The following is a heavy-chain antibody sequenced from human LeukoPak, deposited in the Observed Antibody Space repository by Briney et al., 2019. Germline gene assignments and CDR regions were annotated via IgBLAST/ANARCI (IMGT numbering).Heavy chain of an antibody. D-gene: IGHD6-19*01. CDR3: ASSAFSSSGWYGDY. V-gene: IGHV3-53*01. J-gene: IGHJ4*02. Sequence: GGSLRLSCAASGFTVSSNYMSWVRQAPGKGPEWVSVIYSGGSTYYADSVKGRFTISRDNSKNTLYLQMNSLRAEDTAVYYCASSAFSSSGWYGDYWGQGTLVTVSS. CDR2: IYSGGST. CDR1: GFTVSSNY.